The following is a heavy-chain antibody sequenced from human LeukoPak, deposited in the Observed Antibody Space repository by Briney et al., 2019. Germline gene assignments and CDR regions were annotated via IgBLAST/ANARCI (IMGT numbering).Heavy chain of an antibody. D-gene: IGHD3-16*01. V-gene: IGHV3-74*01. CDR3: ARDPGYESWSPFWGGMDV. CDR2: ITRDGSST. Sequence: HTGGSLRLSCAASGFTLSSSWMHWARQAPGKGLVWVSRITRDGSSTTYADSVKGRFTTSRDNAKNTLYLQMDSLRDGDTAVYYCARDPGYESWSPFWGGMDVWGNGTTVTVSS. CDR1: GFTLSSSW. J-gene: IGHJ6*04.